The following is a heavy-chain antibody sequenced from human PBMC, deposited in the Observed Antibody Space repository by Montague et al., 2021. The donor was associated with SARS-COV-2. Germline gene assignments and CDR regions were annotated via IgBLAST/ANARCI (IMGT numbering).Heavy chain of an antibody. D-gene: IGHD4-23*01. CDR2: IYDGGAV. CDR3: VRDHPYGGPRGAYDI. J-gene: IGHJ3*02. CDR1: GGSITGYY. Sequence: SETLSLTCTVSGGSITGYYWSWLRRSPGKGLEWIAYIYDGGAVNYNPSLWSRVTISTDTSKNQLSLKVNSVTAADTAVYYCVRDHPYGGPRGAYDIWGQGTVATVSS. V-gene: IGHV4-59*01.